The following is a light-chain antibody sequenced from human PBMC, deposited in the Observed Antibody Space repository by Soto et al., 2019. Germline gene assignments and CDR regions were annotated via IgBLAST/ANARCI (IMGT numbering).Light chain of an antibody. CDR3: QQSFGSPPT. CDR2: GVS. J-gene: IGKJ2*01. Sequence: DLQMTQSPSSMSAAVGDRVTISCRASQSVATFINWYQHTPGKAPRLLIYGVSTLQSGVPSRFSGGGYVTDFTITISSLTPEDFATYICQQSFGSPPTFGQGTKVEIK. CDR1: QSVATF. V-gene: IGKV1-39*01.